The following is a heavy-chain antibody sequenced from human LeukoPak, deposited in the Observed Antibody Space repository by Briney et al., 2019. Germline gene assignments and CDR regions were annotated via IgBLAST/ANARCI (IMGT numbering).Heavy chain of an antibody. CDR1: GFTFSSYS. J-gene: IGHJ6*04. CDR2: ISSSSSYI. CDR3: ARDPQGTTGTTGGMDV. Sequence: PGGSLRLSCAASGFTFSSYSMNWVRQAPGKGLEWVSSISSSSSYIYYADSVKGRFTISRDNAKNSLYLQMNSLRAEDTAVYYCARDPQGTTGTTGGMDVWGKGTRSPSPQ. D-gene: IGHD1-1*01. V-gene: IGHV3-21*01.